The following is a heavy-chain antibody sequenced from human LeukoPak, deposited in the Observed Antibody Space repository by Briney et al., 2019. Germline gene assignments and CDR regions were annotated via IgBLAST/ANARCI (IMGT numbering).Heavy chain of an antibody. CDR2: ISWNSGSI. CDR3: AKGAAVAATYFDY. J-gene: IGHJ4*02. D-gene: IGHD6-19*01. V-gene: IGHV3-9*03. CDR1: GFTFDDYA. Sequence: GGSLRLSCAASGFTFDDYAMHWVRQAPGKGLEWVSGISWNSGSIGYADSVKGRFTISRDNAKNSLYLQMNSLRAEDMALYYCAKGAAVAATYFDYWGQGTLVTVSS.